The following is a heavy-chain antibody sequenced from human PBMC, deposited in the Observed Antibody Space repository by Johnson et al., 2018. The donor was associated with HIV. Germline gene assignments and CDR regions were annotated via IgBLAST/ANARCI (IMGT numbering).Heavy chain of an antibody. J-gene: IGHJ3*02. CDR2: ISYDGSNK. Sequence: QVQLVESGGGVVQPGRSLRLSCAASGFTFSSYGMHWVRQAPGKGLEWVAVISYDGSNKYYADSVKGRFTISRDNSKNTLYLQMNSLRAEDTAVYYCARAYTYGAFDIWGQGTMVTVSS. D-gene: IGHD5-18*01. CDR1: GFTFSSYG. V-gene: IGHV3-30*03. CDR3: ARAYTYGAFDI.